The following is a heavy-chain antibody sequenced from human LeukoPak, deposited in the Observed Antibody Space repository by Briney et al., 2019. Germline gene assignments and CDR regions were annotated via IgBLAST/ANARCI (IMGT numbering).Heavy chain of an antibody. D-gene: IGHD3-22*01. J-gene: IGHJ4*02. CDR3: AKAPPYYDGSAYYDY. V-gene: IGHV3-23*01. Sequence: PGGSLRLSCAASGFTFSSYAMSWVRQAPGKGLGWVSVISGSGGSTHYADSVKGRFTISRDNSKNTLYLQMNSLRAEDTAVYYCAKAPPYYDGSAYYDYWGQGTLVTVSS. CDR1: GFTFSSYA. CDR2: ISGSGGST.